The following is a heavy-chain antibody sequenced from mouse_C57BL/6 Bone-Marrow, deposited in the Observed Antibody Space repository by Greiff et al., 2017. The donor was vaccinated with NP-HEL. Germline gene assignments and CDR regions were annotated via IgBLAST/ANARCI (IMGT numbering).Heavy chain of an antibody. CDR1: GYTFTDYY. J-gene: IGHJ4*01. D-gene: IGHD2-3*01. CDR3: AHRWLLPLYY. Sequence: EVQLQQSGPELVKPGASVKISCKASGYTFTDYYMNWVKQSHGKSLEWIGDINPNNGGTSYNQKFKGKATLTVDKSSSTAYMELRSLTSEDSAVYYCAHRWLLPLYYWGQGTSVTVSS. CDR2: INPNNGGT. V-gene: IGHV1-26*01.